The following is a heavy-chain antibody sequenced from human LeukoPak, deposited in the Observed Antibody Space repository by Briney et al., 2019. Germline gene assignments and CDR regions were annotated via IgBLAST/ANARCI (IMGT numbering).Heavy chain of an antibody. CDR3: ASGVVPPATFDS. CDR1: GGSISGYY. V-gene: IGHV4-4*07. J-gene: IGHJ4*01. Sequence: SETLSLTCTVAGGSISGYYCSWIRQPAGKGLEWLGRINTSESTTYNPSLESRVTMSVDMSGNQFSLKLSSVTAADTAVYFCASGVVPPATFDSWGQGTLVTVSS. D-gene: IGHD2-2*01. CDR2: INTSEST.